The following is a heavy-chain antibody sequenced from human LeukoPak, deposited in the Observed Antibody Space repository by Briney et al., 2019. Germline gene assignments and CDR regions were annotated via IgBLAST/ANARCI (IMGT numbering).Heavy chain of an antibody. J-gene: IGHJ6*03. V-gene: IGHV3-11*04. Sequence: PGGSLRLSCVVSGFTFRDYYMTWIRQAPGRGLEWVSHISTTGDTTHYADAVKGRFTISRDNAKNSLYLEMKSLRAEDTAVYYCTRVEETATTAAIIRKYSYYYYYMDVWGKGNTVTVSS. CDR1: GFTFRDYY. D-gene: IGHD4-11*01. CDR3: TRVEETATTAAIIRKYSYYYYYMDV. CDR2: ISTTGDTT.